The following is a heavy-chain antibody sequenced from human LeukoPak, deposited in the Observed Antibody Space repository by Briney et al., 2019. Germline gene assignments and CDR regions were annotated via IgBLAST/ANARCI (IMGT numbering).Heavy chain of an antibody. Sequence: ASVKVSCKASGYTFTSNGISWVRQAPGQGLEWMGGVSAYNGDTNYAQKFQGRVTMTTDTSTSTAYMELRSLRSDDTAVYYCARDRLTAMVRGSSDYWGQGTLVIVSS. D-gene: IGHD5-18*01. CDR1: GYTFTSNG. V-gene: IGHV1-18*01. CDR3: ARDRLTAMVRGSSDY. CDR2: VSAYNGDT. J-gene: IGHJ4*02.